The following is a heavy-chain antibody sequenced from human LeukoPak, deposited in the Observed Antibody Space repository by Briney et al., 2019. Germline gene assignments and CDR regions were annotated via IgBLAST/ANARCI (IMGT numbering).Heavy chain of an antibody. Sequence: SVKVSCKAYGGTFSSYAISWVRQAPGQGLEWMGRIIPILGIANYAQKFQGRVTITAEKSTSTAYMELSSLRSEDTAVYYCASYEVQLERPDYYGMDVWGQGTTVTVSS. CDR1: GGTFSSYA. CDR3: ASYEVQLERPDYYGMDV. V-gene: IGHV1-69*04. J-gene: IGHJ6*02. D-gene: IGHD1-1*01. CDR2: IIPILGIA.